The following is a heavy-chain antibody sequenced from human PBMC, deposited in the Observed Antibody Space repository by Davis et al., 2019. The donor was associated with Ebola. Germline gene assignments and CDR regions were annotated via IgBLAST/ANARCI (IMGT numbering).Heavy chain of an antibody. J-gene: IGHJ4*02. Sequence: ASVKVSCKASGYTFTSYYIHWVRQAPGQGLEWMGWISAYNGNTNYAQKLQGRVTMTTDTSTSTAYMELRSLRSDDTAVYYCARAPFIVGATYPIDYWGQGTLVTVSS. CDR2: ISAYNGNT. CDR3: ARAPFIVGATYPIDY. D-gene: IGHD1-26*01. V-gene: IGHV1-18*04. CDR1: GYTFTSYY.